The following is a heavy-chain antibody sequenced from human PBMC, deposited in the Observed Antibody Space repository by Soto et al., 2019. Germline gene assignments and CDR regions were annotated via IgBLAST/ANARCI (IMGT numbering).Heavy chain of an antibody. D-gene: IGHD7-27*01. J-gene: IGHJ6*02. Sequence: GGSLRLSCTASGFTFGDYAMSWFRQAPGKGLEWVGFIRSKAYGGTTEYAASVKGRFTISRDDSKNTLYLQMNSLRADDTAVYYCVKYRTPNWDYPGMDVWGQGTTVTVSS. V-gene: IGHV3-49*03. CDR1: GFTFGDYA. CDR2: IRSKAYGGTT. CDR3: VKYRTPNWDYPGMDV.